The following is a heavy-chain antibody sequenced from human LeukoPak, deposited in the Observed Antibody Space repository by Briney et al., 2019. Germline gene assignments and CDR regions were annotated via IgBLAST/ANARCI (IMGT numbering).Heavy chain of an antibody. J-gene: IGHJ4*02. CDR2: ISGSGGST. V-gene: IGHV3-23*01. CDR1: GFSFGTYG. D-gene: IGHD2-15*01. CDR3: AKTKLGYCSGGSCYSRHYRLDY. Sequence: PGGSLRLSCAASGFSFGTYGMSWVRQVPGKGLEWVSAISGSGGSTYYADSVKGRFTISRDNSKNTLYLQMNSLRAEDTAVYYCAKTKLGYCSGGSCYSRHYRLDYWGQGTLVTVSS.